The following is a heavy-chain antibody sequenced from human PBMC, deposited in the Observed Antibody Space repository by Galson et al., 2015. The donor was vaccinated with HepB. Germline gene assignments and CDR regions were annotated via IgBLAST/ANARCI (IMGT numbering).Heavy chain of an antibody. Sequence: SVKVSCKASGYTFTGYYMHWVRQAPGQGLEWMGRINPNSGGTNYAQKFQGRVTMTRDTSISTAYMELSRLRSDDTAVYYCARAGAVAGNLYYYYYMDVWGKGTTVTVSS. D-gene: IGHD6-19*01. CDR2: INPNSGGT. J-gene: IGHJ6*03. CDR1: GYTFTGYY. V-gene: IGHV1-2*06. CDR3: ARAGAVAGNLYYYYYMDV.